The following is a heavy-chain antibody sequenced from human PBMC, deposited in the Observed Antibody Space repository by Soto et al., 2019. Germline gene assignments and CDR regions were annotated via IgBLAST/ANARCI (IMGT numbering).Heavy chain of an antibody. CDR3: TRDFGVVINFDY. Sequence: LRLSCTASGFTFGDYAMSWVRQAPGKGLEWVGFIRSKAYGGTTEYAASVKGRFTISRDDSKSIAYLQMNSLKTEDTAVYYCTRDFGVVINFDYWGQGTLVTVSS. CDR2: IRSKAYGGTT. D-gene: IGHD3-3*01. V-gene: IGHV3-49*04. J-gene: IGHJ4*02. CDR1: GFTFGDYA.